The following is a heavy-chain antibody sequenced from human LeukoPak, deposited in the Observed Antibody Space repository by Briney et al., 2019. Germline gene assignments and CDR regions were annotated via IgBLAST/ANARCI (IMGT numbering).Heavy chain of an antibody. CDR2: ISAYNGNT. Sequence: ASVKVSCKASGYTFTSYGISWVRQAPGQGLEWMGWISAYNGNTNYAQKLQGRVTMTTDTSTSTAYMELRSLRSDDTAVYYCARDMYPRKMNWFDPWGQGTLVTVSS. CDR3: ARDMYPRKMNWFDP. CDR1: GYTFTSYG. D-gene: IGHD2-2*01. V-gene: IGHV1-18*01. J-gene: IGHJ5*02.